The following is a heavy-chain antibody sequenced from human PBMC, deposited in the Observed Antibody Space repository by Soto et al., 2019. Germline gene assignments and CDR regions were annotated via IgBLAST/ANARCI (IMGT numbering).Heavy chain of an antibody. J-gene: IGHJ1*01. V-gene: IGHV2-5*02. CDR1: GFSLSTSGVG. D-gene: IGHD2-21*02. CDR2: IYWDEDK. Sequence: QITLKESGPTLVKPTQTLTLTCTFSGFSLSTSGVGVGWIRQPPGKALEWLALIYWDEDKRYSPSLKSRLTITKDTSKNQVVLTMTNMDPVDTATYYCAHRPRGDCGGDCYDEYFQHWGQGTLVTVSS. CDR3: AHRPRGDCGGDCYDEYFQH.